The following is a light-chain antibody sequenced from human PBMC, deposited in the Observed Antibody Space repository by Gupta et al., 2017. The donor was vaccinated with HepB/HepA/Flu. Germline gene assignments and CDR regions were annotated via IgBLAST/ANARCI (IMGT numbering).Light chain of an antibody. V-gene: IGLV2-14*01. CDR2: DVS. Sequence: QSALTQPASVPGSPGPSITVSCTGTTSDVGGYNYVSWYQQHPGNAPKLIIYDVSNRTAGVANRFSGSKAGNTASLTISGRQAEDDADYYGSSYTRSSTFLFGGGTKLTVL. CDR3: SSYTRSSTFL. J-gene: IGLJ2*01. CDR1: TSDVGGYNY.